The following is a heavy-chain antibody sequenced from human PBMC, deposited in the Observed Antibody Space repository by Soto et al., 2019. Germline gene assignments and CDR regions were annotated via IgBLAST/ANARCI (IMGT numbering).Heavy chain of an antibody. V-gene: IGHV3-33*01. D-gene: IGHD2-21*02. CDR3: ARDIVVVTVDDPYYYYGMDV. J-gene: IGHJ6*02. Sequence: ESGGGVVQPGRSLRLSCAASGFTFSSYGMHWVRQAPGKGLEWVAVIWYDGSNKYYADSVKVRFTISRDNSKNTLYLQMNSLRAEDTAVYYCARDIVVVTVDDPYYYYGMDVWGQGTTVTVSS. CDR1: GFTFSSYG. CDR2: IWYDGSNK.